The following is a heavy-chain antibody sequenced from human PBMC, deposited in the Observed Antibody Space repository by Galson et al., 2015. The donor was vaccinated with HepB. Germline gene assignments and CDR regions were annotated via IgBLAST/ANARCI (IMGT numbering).Heavy chain of an antibody. CDR2: IYYSGST. D-gene: IGHD5-24*01. V-gene: IGHV4-31*03. J-gene: IGHJ6*02. Sequence: TLSLTCTVSGGSISSGGYYWSWIRQHPGKGLEWIGYIYYSGSTYYNPSLKSRVTISVDTSKNQFSLKLSSVTAADTAVYYCARDQSDGGMDVWGQGTTVTVSS. CDR1: GGSISSGGYY. CDR3: ARDQSDGGMDV.